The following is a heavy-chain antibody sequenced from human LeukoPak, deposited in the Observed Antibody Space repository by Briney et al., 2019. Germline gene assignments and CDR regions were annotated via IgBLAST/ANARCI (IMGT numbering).Heavy chain of an antibody. J-gene: IGHJ5*02. CDR3: ARRMTTVTTVNWFDP. Sequence: GGSLRLSCAASGFTFSSYSMNWVRQAPGKGLEWVSSISSSSSYIYYADSVKGRFTISRDNAKNSLYLQMNSLRAEDTAVYYCARRMTTVTTVNWFDPWGQGTLVTVSS. V-gene: IGHV3-21*01. CDR2: ISSSSSYI. D-gene: IGHD4-17*01. CDR1: GFTFSSYS.